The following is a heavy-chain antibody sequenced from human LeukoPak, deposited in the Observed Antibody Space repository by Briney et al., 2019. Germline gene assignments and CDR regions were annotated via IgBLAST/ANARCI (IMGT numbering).Heavy chain of an antibody. V-gene: IGHV4-39*01. Sequence: SETLSLTCTVSGGSISSSSYYWGWIRQPPGKGLEWIGSIYYSGSTYYNPSLKSRVTISVDTSKNQFSLKLSSVTAADTAVYYCATTATYSSGWYYHYWGQGTLVTVSS. D-gene: IGHD6-25*01. CDR1: GGSISSSSYY. CDR2: IYYSGST. J-gene: IGHJ4*02. CDR3: ATTATYSSGWYYHY.